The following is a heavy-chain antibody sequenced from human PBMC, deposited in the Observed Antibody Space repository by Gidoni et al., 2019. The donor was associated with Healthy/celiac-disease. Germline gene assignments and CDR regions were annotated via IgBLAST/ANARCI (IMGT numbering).Heavy chain of an antibody. Sequence: QVQLVQSGAEVKKPGSSVKVSCKASGGTFSSYAISWVRQAPGQGLEWMGGLIPIFGTANYAQKFQGRVTITADESTSTAYRELSSLRSEDTAVYYCARVIDSSGYSPHWFDPWGQGTLVTVSA. J-gene: IGHJ5*02. CDR1: GGTFSSYA. V-gene: IGHV1-69*01. D-gene: IGHD3-22*01. CDR3: ARVIDSSGYSPHWFDP. CDR2: LIPIFGTA.